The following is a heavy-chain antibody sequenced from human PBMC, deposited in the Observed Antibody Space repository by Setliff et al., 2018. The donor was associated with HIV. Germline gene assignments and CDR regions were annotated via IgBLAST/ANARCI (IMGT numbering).Heavy chain of an antibody. V-gene: IGHV3-23*01. CDR1: GFTFSSYA. J-gene: IGHJ4*02. Sequence: AGGSLRLSCAASGFTFSSYALSWVRQAPGKGLEWVSTISGSGGSTYYADSVKGRFTISRDSSKNTLYLQMNSLRAEDTAVYYCAKTPVGYSSTWFYYFDYWGQGTLVTVSS. CDR3: AKTPVGYSSTWFYYFDY. CDR2: ISGSGGST. D-gene: IGHD6-13*01.